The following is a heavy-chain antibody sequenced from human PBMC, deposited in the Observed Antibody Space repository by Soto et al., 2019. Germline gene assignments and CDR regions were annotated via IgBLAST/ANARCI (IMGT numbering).Heavy chain of an antibody. CDR3: ARVVPGAEAWFGP. CDR2: ISLYSDGT. D-gene: IGHD2-2*01. J-gene: IGHJ5*02. Sequence: ASVKVSCKTSGYTFSNYGITWVRQAPGQPLEWLGWISLYSDGTNYAQKFQGRVSMTTDTSTATAYMELRSLRSDDTAVYYCARVVPGAEAWFGPWGQGTLVTVSS. V-gene: IGHV1-18*01. CDR1: GYTFSNYG.